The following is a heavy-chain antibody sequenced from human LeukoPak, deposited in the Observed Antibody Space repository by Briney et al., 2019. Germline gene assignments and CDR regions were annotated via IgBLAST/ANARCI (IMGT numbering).Heavy chain of an antibody. V-gene: IGHV1-2*02. D-gene: IGHD5-18*01. CDR2: INPNRGGT. Sequence: ASVKVSCKASGYTFTSYGISWVRQAPGQGREWMGGINPNRGGTNYAQKFQSRVTMTRDTSISTAYMELSRLRSDDTALYYCASWDTAMCDYFDYWGQGTLVTVSS. CDR3: ASWDTAMCDYFDY. J-gene: IGHJ4*02. CDR1: GYTFTSYG.